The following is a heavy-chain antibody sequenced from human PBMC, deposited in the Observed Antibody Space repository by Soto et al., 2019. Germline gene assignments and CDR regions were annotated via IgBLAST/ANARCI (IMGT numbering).Heavy chain of an antibody. CDR2: LXXGXSXX. CDR3: ASKVVAGDYFDY. V-gene: IGHV5-51*01. Sequence: PGESLKISCKGSGYSFTSYWIGWVRQMPGRGLVGVXLLXXGXSXXXYXXTFQGHVTTSAYKSISTAYLPWSSLKDSDTAMYYCASKVVAGDYFDYWGQGTLVTASS. D-gene: IGHD2-15*01. J-gene: IGHJ4*02. CDR1: GYSFTSYW.